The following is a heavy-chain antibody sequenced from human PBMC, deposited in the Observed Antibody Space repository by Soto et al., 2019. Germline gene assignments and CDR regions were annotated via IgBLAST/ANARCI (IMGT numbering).Heavy chain of an antibody. J-gene: IGHJ6*02. V-gene: IGHV1-18*01. CDR1: GYTFTSYG. CDR2: ISAYNGNT. CDR3: ARAEGMTTDYYYYGMDV. D-gene: IGHD4-4*01. Sequence: ASVKVSCKASGYTFTSYGISWVRQAPGQGLEWMGWISAYNGNTNYAQKLQGRVTMTTDTSTSTAYMELRSLRSDDTAVYYCARAEGMTTDYYYYGMDVWGPGPTVTV.